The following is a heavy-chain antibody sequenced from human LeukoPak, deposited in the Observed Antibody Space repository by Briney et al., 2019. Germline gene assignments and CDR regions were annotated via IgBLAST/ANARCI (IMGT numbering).Heavy chain of an antibody. D-gene: IGHD1-26*01. CDR1: GYTFTSYG. CDR2: INPNSGGT. V-gene: IGHV1-2*02. CDR3: ARAGDSGNLA. Sequence: ASVKVSCKASGYTFTSYGISWVRQAPGQGLEWMGWINPNSGGTNYAQDFHGRVTMTRDTSISTAYMGLSRLRSDDTAVYYCARAGDSGNLAWGQGTLVTVCS. J-gene: IGHJ5*02.